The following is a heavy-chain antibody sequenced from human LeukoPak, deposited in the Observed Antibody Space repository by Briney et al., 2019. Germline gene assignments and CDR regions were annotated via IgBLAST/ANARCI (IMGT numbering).Heavy chain of an antibody. J-gene: IGHJ3*02. V-gene: IGHV4-59*08. CDR2: IYYSGST. Sequence: SETLSLTCTVSGGSISSYYWSRIRQPPGKGLEWIGYIYYSGSTNYNPSLKSRVTISVDTSKNQFSLKLSSVTAADTAVYYCARGSRITIFGVAKGAFDIWGQGTMVTVSS. CDR3: ARGSRITIFGVAKGAFDI. CDR1: GGSISSYY. D-gene: IGHD3-3*01.